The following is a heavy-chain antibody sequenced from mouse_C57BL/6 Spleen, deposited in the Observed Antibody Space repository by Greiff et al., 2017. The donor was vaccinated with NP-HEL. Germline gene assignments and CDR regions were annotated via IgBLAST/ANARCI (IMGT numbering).Heavy chain of an antibody. V-gene: IGHV1-69*01. J-gene: IGHJ2*01. CDR3: ARSGWDGYYFDY. CDR2: IDPSDSYT. D-gene: IGHD2-3*01. CDR1: GYTFTSYW. Sequence: QVQLQQPGAELVMPGASVKLSCKASGYTFTSYWMHWVKQRPGQGLEWIGEIDPSDSYTNYNQKFKGKSTLTVDKSSSTAYMQLSSLTSEDSAVYYGARSGWDGYYFDYWGQGTTLTVSS.